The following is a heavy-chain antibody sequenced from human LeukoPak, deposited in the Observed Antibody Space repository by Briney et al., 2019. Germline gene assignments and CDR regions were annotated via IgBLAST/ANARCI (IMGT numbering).Heavy chain of an antibody. CDR1: RFTFTDYW. J-gene: IGHJ4*01. Sequence: GGSLRLSCAVSRFTFTDYWMNWVRQAPGKGLEWVASIRQDGGEKSYVDSVKGRFTISRDNTKSSLYLQINSLRAEDTAVYYCARDGTAAGLYFDLWGQGTLVTVSS. CDR3: ARDGTAAGLYFDL. CDR2: IRQDGGEK. D-gene: IGHD6-13*01. V-gene: IGHV3-7*01.